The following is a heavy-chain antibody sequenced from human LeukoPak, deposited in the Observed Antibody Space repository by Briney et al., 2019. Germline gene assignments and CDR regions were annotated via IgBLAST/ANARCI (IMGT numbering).Heavy chain of an antibody. D-gene: IGHD5-12*01. CDR3: ARAMDIVATTDY. CDR1: GYTFTSYA. V-gene: IGHV1-2*02. CDR2: INPNSGGT. J-gene: IGHJ4*02. Sequence: ASVKVSCKASGYTFTSYAINWVRQAPGQGLEWMGWINPNSGGTNYAQKFQGRVTMTRDTSISTAYMELSRLRSDDTAVYYCARAMDIVATTDYWGQGTLVTVSS.